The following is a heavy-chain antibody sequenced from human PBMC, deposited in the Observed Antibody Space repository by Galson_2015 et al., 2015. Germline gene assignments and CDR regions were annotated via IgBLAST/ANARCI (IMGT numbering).Heavy chain of an antibody. CDR1: GFIFGNYG. CDR2: VIHGGGTT. Sequence: SLRLSCAASGFIFGNYGMNWVRQAPGKGLEWVSTVIHGGGTTYYADSVKGRFTTSRDNSKNTLYLQMNSLRAEDTAVYYCVRGRRAFDYWGQGTLVTVSS. J-gene: IGHJ4*02. CDR3: VRGRRAFDY. V-gene: IGHV3-23*01.